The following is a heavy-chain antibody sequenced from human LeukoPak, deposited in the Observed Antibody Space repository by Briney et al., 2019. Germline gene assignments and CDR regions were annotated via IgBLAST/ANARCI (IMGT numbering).Heavy chain of an antibody. J-gene: IGHJ4*02. CDR2: ISPNTGGR. CDR3: ARGPYYYGSGNSYNRLSVVD. V-gene: IGHV1-2*02. CDR1: GYSFIGYY. D-gene: IGHD3-10*01. Sequence: ASVKVSCKTSGYSFIGYYMHWVRQAPGQGLEWMGWISPNTGGRNYTQKFQGRVTMTSDTSSSTAYMELSRLRSDDTAVYYCARGPYYYGSGNSYNRLSVVDWGQGTLVTVSS.